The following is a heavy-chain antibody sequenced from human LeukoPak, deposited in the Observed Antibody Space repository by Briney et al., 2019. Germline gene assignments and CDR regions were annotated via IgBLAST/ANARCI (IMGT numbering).Heavy chain of an antibody. D-gene: IGHD3-10*01. J-gene: IGHJ4*02. CDR1: GGSISSGGYS. Sequence: SQTLSLTCAVSGGSISSGGYSWSWIRQPPGKGLEWIGSIYHSGSTYYNPSLKSRVTISVDTSKNQFSLKLSSVTAADTAVYYCARDEFEYYYGSGSYYNVRGVDYWGQGTLVTVSS. V-gene: IGHV4-30-2*03. CDR3: ARDEFEYYYGSGSYYNVRGVDY. CDR2: IYHSGST.